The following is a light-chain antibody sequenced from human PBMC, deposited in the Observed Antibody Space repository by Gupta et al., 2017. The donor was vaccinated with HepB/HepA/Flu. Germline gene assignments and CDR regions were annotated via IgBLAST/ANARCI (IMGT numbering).Light chain of an antibody. CDR2: AAS. CDR3: QQHNSYPPIT. J-gene: IGKJ5*01. V-gene: IGKV1-9*01. Sequence: DIQLTQSPSFLSASVGDRVTITCRASQGISSYLAWYQQKPGKAPKLLIYAASTLQSGVPSRFSGSGYGTEXPLTISXRQQEDFASYYCQQHNSYPPITFGXGTPLEIK. CDR1: QGISSY.